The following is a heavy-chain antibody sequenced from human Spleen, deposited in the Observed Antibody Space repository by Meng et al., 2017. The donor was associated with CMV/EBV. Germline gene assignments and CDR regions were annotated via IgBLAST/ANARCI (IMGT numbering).Heavy chain of an antibody. Sequence: SLTCAVSGGSFSGYLWSWIRQPPGKGLEWIGEINQSGFTNYNPSLKSRLTMSVDTSKSQFSLRLSSVTAADTAIYYCATYHQGYFDYWGQGSLVTVSS. J-gene: IGHJ4*02. CDR1: GGSFSGYL. CDR2: INQSGFT. CDR3: ATYHQGYFDY. V-gene: IGHV4-34*01.